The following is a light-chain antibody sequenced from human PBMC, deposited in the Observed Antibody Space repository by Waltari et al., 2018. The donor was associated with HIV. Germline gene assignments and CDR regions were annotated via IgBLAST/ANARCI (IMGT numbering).Light chain of an antibody. Sequence: EIVLTQSPGPLSSSPGARATLSCRATQSVDSKYVAWDQQKPGQAPRLLIYGAYSRASGIPDRFSGSGSGTDFTLTISRLEPEDFGVYSCQQYGTPPWTFGQGTKVEIK. J-gene: IGKJ1*01. CDR1: QSVDSKY. V-gene: IGKV3-20*01. CDR2: GAY. CDR3: QQYGTPPWT.